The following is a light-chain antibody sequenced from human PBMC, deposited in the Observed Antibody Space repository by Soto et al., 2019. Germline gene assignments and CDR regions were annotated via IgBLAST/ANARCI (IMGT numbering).Light chain of an antibody. J-gene: IGKJ4*01. CDR3: QPYNNWPLT. Sequence: TVLAQSPATLSLSPGERATLSCRASQSVSSYLAWYQQKPGQAPRLLIYDVSTRATGVPTRFSGSRSGAEFTLTINSLQSEDFAVYYCQPYNNWPLTFGGGTKVDIK. CDR2: DVS. CDR1: QSVSSY. V-gene: IGKV3-15*01.